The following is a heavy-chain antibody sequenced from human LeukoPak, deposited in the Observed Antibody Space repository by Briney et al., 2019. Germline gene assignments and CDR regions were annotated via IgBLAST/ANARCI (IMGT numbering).Heavy chain of an antibody. CDR3: AKEGVGFDP. CDR2: INPNSGAT. CDR1: GYTFTGYY. J-gene: IGHJ5*02. V-gene: IGHV1-2*02. Sequence: ASVKVSCKASGYTFTGYYLHWVRQAPGQGLEWVGWINPNSGATDYAQNFQGRVTMTRDTSISTAYMELSSLRSDDTALYFCAKEGVGFDPWGQGALVTVSS.